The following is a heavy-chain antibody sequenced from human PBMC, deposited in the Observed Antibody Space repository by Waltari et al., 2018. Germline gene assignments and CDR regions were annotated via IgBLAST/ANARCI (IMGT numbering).Heavy chain of an antibody. V-gene: IGHV1-69*01. CDR1: GGTFSSYA. J-gene: IGHJ6*02. D-gene: IGHD2-2*01. CDR3: ARAGIVVVPAANRVGYYGMDV. CDR2: IIPIFGTA. Sequence: QVQLVQSGAEVKKPGSSVKVSCKASGGTFSSYAISWVRQAPGQGLEWMGGIIPIFGTANYAQKFQGRVTITADESTSTAYMELSSLRSEDTAVYYCARAGIVVVPAANRVGYYGMDVWGQGTTVTVSS.